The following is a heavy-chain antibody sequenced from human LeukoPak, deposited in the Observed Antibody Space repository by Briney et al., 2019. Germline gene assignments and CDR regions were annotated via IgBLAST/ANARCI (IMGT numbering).Heavy chain of an antibody. J-gene: IGHJ6*03. CDR1: GFIFSSYS. CDR3: ARDLGYSYGPYYMDV. V-gene: IGHV3-48*01. D-gene: IGHD5-18*01. CDR2: ISSSSSTI. Sequence: PGGSLRLSCAASGFIFSSYSMNWVRQAPGKGLEWVSYISSSSSTIYYADSVKGRFTISRDNAKNSLYLQMNSLRAEDTAVYYCARDLGYSYGPYYMDVWGKGTTVTVSS.